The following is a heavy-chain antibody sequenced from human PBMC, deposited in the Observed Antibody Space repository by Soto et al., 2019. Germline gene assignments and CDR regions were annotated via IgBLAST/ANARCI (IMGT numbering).Heavy chain of an antibody. Sequence: EAQLVESGGGLVQPGGSLRLSCEASGFGLGSYWMTWVRQAPGKGLEWVANIKKDGSRTSYLDSVRGRFTISRDNVGNSLSLQMDSLRAEDTGLYFCARDVSPGTSTLYLDAFDIWGQGTMVTVSS. V-gene: IGHV3-7*05. CDR1: GFGLGSYW. D-gene: IGHD2-8*01. CDR2: IKKDGSRT. J-gene: IGHJ3*02. CDR3: ARDVSPGTSTLYLDAFDI.